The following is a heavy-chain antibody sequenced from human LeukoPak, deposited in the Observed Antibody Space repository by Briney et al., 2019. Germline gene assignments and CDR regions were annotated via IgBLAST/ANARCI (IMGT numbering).Heavy chain of an antibody. Sequence: GGSLRLSCAASGFTFRSYAMNWVRQAPGKGLEWVSAICGSGDSTYYADSVKGRFTISRDNSQNTLYLQMNSLGAEDTAIYYCAKDRIASPPQGRFDPWGQGTLVTVSS. CDR2: ICGSGDST. CDR1: GFTFRSYA. J-gene: IGHJ5*02. CDR3: AKDRIASPPQGRFDP. V-gene: IGHV3-23*01. D-gene: IGHD6-6*01.